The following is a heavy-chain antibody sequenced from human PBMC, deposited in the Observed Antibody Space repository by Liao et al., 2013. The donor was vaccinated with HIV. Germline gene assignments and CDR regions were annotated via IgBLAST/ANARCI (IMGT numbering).Heavy chain of an antibody. CDR3: ARTDFWSGLGAFDI. D-gene: IGHD3-3*01. Sequence: QVQLQQWGPGLVKPSETLSLTCTVSGGSISSSSYYWGWIRQPQEGLELIGSIDYSGSTYYNPSLKSRVTISADTSKNQFSLKLSSVTAADTAVYYCARTDFWSGLGAFDIWGQGTMVTVSS. CDR2: IDYSGST. J-gene: IGHJ3*02. CDR1: GGSISSSSYY. V-gene: IGHV4-39*07.